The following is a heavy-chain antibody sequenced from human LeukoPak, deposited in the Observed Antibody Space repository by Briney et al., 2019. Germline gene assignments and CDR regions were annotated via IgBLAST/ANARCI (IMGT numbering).Heavy chain of an antibody. CDR1: GYTLTELS. J-gene: IGHJ4*02. D-gene: IGHD5-18*01. CDR2: FDPEDGET. Sequence: GASVKVSCKVSGYTLTELSMHWVRQAPGKGLEWMGGFDPEDGETIYAQKFQGRVTMTEDTSTDTAYMELSSLRSEDTAVYYCARATAADTAMIYFDYWGQGTLVTVSS. V-gene: IGHV1-24*01. CDR3: ARATAADTAMIYFDY.